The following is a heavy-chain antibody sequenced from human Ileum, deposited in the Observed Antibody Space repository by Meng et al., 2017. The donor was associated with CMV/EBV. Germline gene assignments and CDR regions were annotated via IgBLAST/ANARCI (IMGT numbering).Heavy chain of an antibody. CDR3: AKVYGLAGIDY. CDR2: IRYDGSR. V-gene: IGHV3-30*02. J-gene: IGHJ4*02. CDR1: GFTFSNYG. D-gene: IGHD3/OR15-3a*01. Sequence: QVQLVESGGGVGQPEGFLRLSGAASGFTFSNYGMYWVRQAPGKGLEWVSFIRYDGSRYYAESVKGRFTISRDNSRNTLYLEMNSLTSEDTAVYYCAKVYGLAGIDYWGQGTLVTISS.